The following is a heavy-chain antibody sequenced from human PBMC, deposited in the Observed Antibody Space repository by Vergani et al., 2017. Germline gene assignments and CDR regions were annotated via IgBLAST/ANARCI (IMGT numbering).Heavy chain of an antibody. CDR3: AREGPFVAGAFDY. CDR1: GESIRSGSHY. Sequence: QVKLQESGPGLLKPSQTLSLTCTVSGESIRSGSHYWSWIRQPAGKGPEWIGHIHTGGSTDLNPSFKSRVSISVDTSKSQFSLKLNSVTVADTAVYYCAREGPFVAGAFDYWGQGTLVTVSS. J-gene: IGHJ4*02. D-gene: IGHD6-19*01. V-gene: IGHV4-61*02. CDR2: IHTGGST.